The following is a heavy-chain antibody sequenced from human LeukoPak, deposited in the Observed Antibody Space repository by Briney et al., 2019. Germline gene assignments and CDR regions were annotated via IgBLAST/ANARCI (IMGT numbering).Heavy chain of an antibody. CDR2: INHSGST. CDR3: ARGRLYYDFWSGYLYYFDY. D-gene: IGHD3-3*01. J-gene: IGHJ4*02. Sequence: SETLSLTCAVYGGSFSGYYWSWIRQPPGKGLEWIGEINHSGSTNYNPSLKGRVTISVDTSKNQFSLKLSSVTAADTAVYYCARGRLYYDFWSGYLYYFDYWGQGTLVTVSS. CDR1: GGSFSGYY. V-gene: IGHV4-34*01.